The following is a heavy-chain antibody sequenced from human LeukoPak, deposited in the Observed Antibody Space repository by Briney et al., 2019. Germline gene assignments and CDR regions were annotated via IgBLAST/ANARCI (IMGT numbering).Heavy chain of an antibody. J-gene: IGHJ4*02. CDR3: GEKPGTRYFDY. CDR2: IKQDGSEK. CDR1: GFTFSSYW. V-gene: IGHV3-7*03. D-gene: IGHD1-7*01. Sequence: GGSLRLSCAASGFTFSSYWMSWVRQAPGKGLEWVGNIKQDGSEKYYVDSVKGRFTISRDNSKNTLYLQMNSLRAEDTAVYYCGEKPGTRYFDYWGQGTLVTVSS.